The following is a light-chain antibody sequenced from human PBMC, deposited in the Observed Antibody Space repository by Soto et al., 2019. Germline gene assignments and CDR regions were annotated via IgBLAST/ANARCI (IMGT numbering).Light chain of an antibody. CDR1: SSNIGSYF. CDR3: AAWDDNLSGWV. J-gene: IGLJ3*02. V-gene: IGLV1-47*01. Sequence: QSVLTQPPSASGTPGQWFTISCSGSSSNIGSYFVYWYQHLPGTAPKLLIYRNNQRPSGVPDRFSGSKSGTSASLAISGLRSEDEADYYCAAWDDNLSGWVFGGGTKLTVL. CDR2: RNN.